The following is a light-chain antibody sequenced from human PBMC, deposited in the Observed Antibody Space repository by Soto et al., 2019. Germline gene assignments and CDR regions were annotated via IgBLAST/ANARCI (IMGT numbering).Light chain of an antibody. CDR2: KAS. V-gene: IGKV1-5*03. CDR3: HSRA. J-gene: IGKJ5*01. CDR1: QTISSW. Sequence: DIQMTQSPSTLSGSVGDRVTITCRASQTISSWLAWYQQKPGKAPKLLIYKASTLKSGVPSRFSGSGSGTEFTLTISSLQPDDFATYFCHSRALGQGTRLEIK.